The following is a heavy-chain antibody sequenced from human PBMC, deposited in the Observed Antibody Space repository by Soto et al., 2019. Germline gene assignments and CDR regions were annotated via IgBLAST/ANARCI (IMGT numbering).Heavy chain of an antibody. D-gene: IGHD3-10*01. J-gene: IGHJ4*02. CDR3: AKEGRWFGELSRDY. Sequence: EVQMLEAGGGLVQPGGSLRLSCAASGFTFSSYAMSWVRQAPGKGRAWVSAISGSGGSTYYADSVKGRFTISIDNSKNTLYLQMNSLRAEDTAVYYCAKEGRWFGELSRDYWGQGTLVTVSS. V-gene: IGHV3-23*01. CDR2: ISGSGGST. CDR1: GFTFSSYA.